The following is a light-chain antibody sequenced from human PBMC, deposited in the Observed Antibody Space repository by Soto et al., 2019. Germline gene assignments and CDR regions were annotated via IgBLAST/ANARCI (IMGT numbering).Light chain of an antibody. CDR1: QSINRD. CDR3: QQYNNWPLP. V-gene: IGKV3D-15*01. J-gene: IGKJ5*01. CDR2: GAS. Sequence: EIVMTQSPATLSVYPGESVTLTCRASQSINRDLAWYVQKPGQAPRRVVYGASTWATGVPPRFTGSGSGTEFTLTISSLQSEDFAVYYCQQYNNWPLPFGQGTRLAI.